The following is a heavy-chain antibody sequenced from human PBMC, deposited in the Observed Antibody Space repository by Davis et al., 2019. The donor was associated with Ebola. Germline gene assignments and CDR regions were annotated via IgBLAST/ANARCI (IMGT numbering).Heavy chain of an antibody. CDR1: GFTFSTYA. J-gene: IGHJ5*02. Sequence: GESLKISCAASGFTFSTYAIHWVRQAPGKGLEWVAVISYDGTNKYYADSVKGRFTISRDNSKNTLYLQMNSLKTEDTAVYYCMTRIAARPSGWFDPWGQGTLVTVSS. CDR3: MTRIAARPSGWFDP. V-gene: IGHV3-30-3*01. D-gene: IGHD6-6*01. CDR2: ISYDGTNK.